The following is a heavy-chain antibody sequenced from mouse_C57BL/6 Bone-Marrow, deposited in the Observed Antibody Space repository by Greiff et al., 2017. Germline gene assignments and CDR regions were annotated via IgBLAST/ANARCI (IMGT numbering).Heavy chain of an antibody. CDR2: IDPSDSYT. CDR1: GYTFTSYW. Sequence: VQLQQPGAELVMPGASVKLSCKASGYTFTSYWMHWVKQRPGQGLEWIGEIDPSDSYTNYNQKFKGKSTLTVDKSSSTAYMQLSSLTSEDSAVXYCAREGIYGSSQYYFDYWGQGTTLTVSS. J-gene: IGHJ2*01. CDR3: AREGIYGSSQYYFDY. D-gene: IGHD1-1*01. V-gene: IGHV1-69*01.